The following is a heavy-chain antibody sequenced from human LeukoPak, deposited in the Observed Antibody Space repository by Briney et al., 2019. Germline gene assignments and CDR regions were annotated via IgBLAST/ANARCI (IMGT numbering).Heavy chain of an antibody. Sequence: ASVKVSCKAGGYSFTGYFMNWVRQAPGQGLEWMGWINPSSGGTDYAQKFQGRVTMTRDTSISTAYMELRLRSDDTAVYYCARVRESGSYHDALDIWGQGTMVTVSS. CDR1: GYSFTGYF. D-gene: IGHD1-26*01. CDR3: ARVRESGSYHDALDI. J-gene: IGHJ3*02. CDR2: INPSSGGT. V-gene: IGHV1-2*02.